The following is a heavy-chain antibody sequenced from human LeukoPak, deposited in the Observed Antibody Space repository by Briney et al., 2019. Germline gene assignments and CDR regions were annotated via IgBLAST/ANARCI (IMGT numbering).Heavy chain of an antibody. D-gene: IGHD3-10*01. Sequence: PGGFLRLSCAVSGFTFSEYWMDWVRQAPGEGLGWVARINGVGSSTTYVGSVRGRFTISRDNAKKTLYLQMNSLRAEDAAVYYCARDMYSMSSARGAYWGQGTLVTVSS. CDR3: ARDMYSMSSARGAY. V-gene: IGHV3-74*01. J-gene: IGHJ4*02. CDR2: INGVGSST. CDR1: GFTFSEYW.